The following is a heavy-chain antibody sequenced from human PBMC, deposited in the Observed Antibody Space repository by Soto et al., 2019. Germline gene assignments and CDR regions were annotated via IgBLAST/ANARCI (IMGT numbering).Heavy chain of an antibody. CDR1: GGSIGSSSYY. Sequence: SETLSLTCTVSGGSIGSSSYYWGWIRQPPGKGLEWIGSIYYSGSTYYNPSLKSRVTISVDTSKNQFSLKLSSVTAADTAVYYCARHQYYDYIWGSYRIGYFDYWGQGTLVTVSS. CDR2: IYYSGST. J-gene: IGHJ4*02. D-gene: IGHD3-16*02. V-gene: IGHV4-39*01. CDR3: ARHQYYDYIWGSYRIGYFDY.